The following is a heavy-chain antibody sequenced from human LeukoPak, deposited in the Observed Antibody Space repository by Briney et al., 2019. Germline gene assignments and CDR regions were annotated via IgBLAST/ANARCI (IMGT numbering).Heavy chain of an antibody. V-gene: IGHV3-23*01. CDR3: AKMVREFYTISYYFDY. D-gene: IGHD2-8*01. J-gene: IGHJ4*02. CDR2: IRDSGAST. CDR1: GFTFSSYA. Sequence: GGSLRLSCAASGFTFSSYAMNWVRQAPGKGLEWVSVIRDSGASTYYADSVKGRFTISRDNSKNTLYLQMNSLRAEDTAVYYCAKMVREFYTISYYFDYWGQGTLVTVSS.